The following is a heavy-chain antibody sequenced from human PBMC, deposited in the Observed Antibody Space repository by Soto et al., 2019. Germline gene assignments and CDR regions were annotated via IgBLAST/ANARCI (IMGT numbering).Heavy chain of an antibody. V-gene: IGHV3-30-3*01. CDR1: GFTFSSYA. J-gene: IGHJ6*02. CDR3: ARAFTDDYGDYGKYYYYYGMDV. Sequence: GPLLLAGSASGFTFSSYAMHGVRQAPGKGLEWVAVISYDGSNKYYADSVKGRFTISRDNSKNTLYLQMNSLRAEDTAVYYCARAFTDDYGDYGKYYYYYGMDVWGQGTTVTVSS. D-gene: IGHD4-17*01. CDR2: ISYDGSNK.